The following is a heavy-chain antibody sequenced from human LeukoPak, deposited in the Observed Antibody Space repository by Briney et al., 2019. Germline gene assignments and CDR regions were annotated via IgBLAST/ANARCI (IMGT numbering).Heavy chain of an antibody. D-gene: IGHD6-6*01. V-gene: IGHV5-10-1*01. J-gene: IGHJ4*02. CDR2: IVPSGSYN. Sequence: GESLLISCKGSGYNFTNYWISWGRQMPGKGLEWMGTIVPSGSYNNYSPSFQGHVTMSADKSISTAYLQWSSLKASDTAMYYCARAYSRSRFDYWGQGTLVTVSS. CDR3: ARAYSRSRFDY. CDR1: GYNFTNYW.